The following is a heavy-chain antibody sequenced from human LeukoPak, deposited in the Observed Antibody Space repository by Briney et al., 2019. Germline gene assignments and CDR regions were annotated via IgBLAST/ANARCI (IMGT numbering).Heavy chain of an antibody. CDR2: ISGSGGST. V-gene: IGHV3-23*01. J-gene: IGHJ4*02. CDR1: GFTFSSYA. CDR3: ARPGSGSYYAD. Sequence: GGSLRLSCAASGFTFSSYAMSWVRQAPGKGLEWVSAISGSGGSTYYADSVKGRFTISRDNSKNTLYLQMNSLRAEDTAVYYCARPGSGSYYADWGQGTLVTVSS. D-gene: IGHD1-26*01.